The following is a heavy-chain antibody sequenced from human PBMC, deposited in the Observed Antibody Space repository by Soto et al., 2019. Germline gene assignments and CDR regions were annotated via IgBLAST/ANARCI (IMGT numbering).Heavy chain of an antibody. Sequence: SETLSLTCAVYGGSFSGYYWSWIRQPPGKGLEWIGEINHSGSTNYNPSLKSRVTISVDTSKNQFSLKLSSVTAADTAVYYCARRSLRIAAAGTVRNWFDPWGQGTLVTVSS. V-gene: IGHV4-34*01. J-gene: IGHJ5*02. CDR3: ARRSLRIAAAGTVRNWFDP. CDR1: GGSFSGYY. D-gene: IGHD6-13*01. CDR2: INHSGST.